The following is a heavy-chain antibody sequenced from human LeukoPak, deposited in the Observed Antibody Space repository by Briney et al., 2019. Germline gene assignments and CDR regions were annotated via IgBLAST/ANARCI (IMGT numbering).Heavy chain of an antibody. Sequence: GGSLRLSCAASGFTFSSYAMSWVRQAPGKGLEWVSAISGSGGSTYYADSVKGRFTISRDNSKKTLYLQMNSLRAEDTAVYYCAKDKTPLWFGEVDYWGQGTLATVSS. CDR1: GFTFSSYA. CDR3: AKDKTPLWFGEVDY. V-gene: IGHV3-23*01. D-gene: IGHD3-10*01. CDR2: ISGSGGST. J-gene: IGHJ4*02.